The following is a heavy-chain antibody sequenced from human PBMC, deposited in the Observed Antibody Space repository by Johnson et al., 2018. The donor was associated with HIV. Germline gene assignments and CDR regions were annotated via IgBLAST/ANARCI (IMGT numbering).Heavy chain of an antibody. V-gene: IGHV3-43D*03. D-gene: IGHD1-26*01. J-gene: IGHJ3*02. CDR3: ARDGTWELHRHAFDI. CDR1: GFTFDDHA. CDR2: ISWDGGST. Sequence: VQLVESGGVVVQPGGSLTLSCAASGFTFDDHAMHWVRQAPGTGLEWVSLISWDGGSTYYGDSVKGRFTISRDNAKNSLYLQMNSLRAEDTAVYYCARDGTWELHRHAFDIWGQGTMVTVSS.